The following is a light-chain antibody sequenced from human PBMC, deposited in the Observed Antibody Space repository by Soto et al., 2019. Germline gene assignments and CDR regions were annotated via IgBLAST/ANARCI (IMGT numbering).Light chain of an antibody. CDR2: DVS. V-gene: IGLV2-14*03. CDR3: SSYTPSSTPFV. J-gene: IGLJ1*01. CDR1: SSDVGGYNF. Sequence: QSVLTQPASVSGSPGQSITISCTGTSSDVGGYNFVSSYQHHPGKAPKLIIYDVSNRPSGVSNRFSGSKSGNTASLTISGLQAEDEADYYCSSYTPSSTPFVFGTGTKVTVL.